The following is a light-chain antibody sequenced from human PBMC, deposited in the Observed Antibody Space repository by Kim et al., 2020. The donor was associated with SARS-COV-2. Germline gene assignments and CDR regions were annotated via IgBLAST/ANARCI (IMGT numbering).Light chain of an antibody. Sequence: ASVGDRVTITCQASQDIRNDLGWYQQNPGRAPKRLIYGASSLQSGVPSRFSGSGSGTEFTLTISSVQPEDIATYFCLQHSTYPITFGRVTRLEIK. CDR1: QDIRND. CDR3: LQHSTYPIT. J-gene: IGKJ5*01. V-gene: IGKV1-17*01. CDR2: GAS.